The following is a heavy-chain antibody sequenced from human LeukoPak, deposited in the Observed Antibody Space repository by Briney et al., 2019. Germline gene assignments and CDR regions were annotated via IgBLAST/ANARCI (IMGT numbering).Heavy chain of an antibody. CDR1: RFTSTTFSDYV. D-gene: IGHD3-22*01. CDR3: ASNFYDVGGYYYRTPVQY. J-gene: IGHJ4*02. Sequence: GGPLRLSCAASRFTSTTFSDYVMHWARQAPGKGLEWVAAVSYDGGSEYYADSVKGRFAVSRDNSKNTLYLQMRSLRPEDTAVYYCASNFYDVGGYYYRTPVQYWGQGTPVTVSS. V-gene: IGHV3-30*09. CDR2: VSYDGGSE.